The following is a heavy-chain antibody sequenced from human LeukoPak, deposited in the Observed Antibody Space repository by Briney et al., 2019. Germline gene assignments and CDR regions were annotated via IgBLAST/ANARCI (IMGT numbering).Heavy chain of an antibody. CDR3: ARHSSSVPYYYHGLDV. D-gene: IGHD6-6*01. Sequence: PGGSLRLSCAASGFTFSSYVLSWVRQAPGKGLEWVSAITASGGSTYYADSVKGRFTISRDNSKITLFLQMNSLRAEDTAVYHCARHSSSVPYYYHGLDVWGQGTTVTVSS. V-gene: IGHV3-23*01. J-gene: IGHJ6*02. CDR1: GFTFSSYV. CDR2: ITASGGST.